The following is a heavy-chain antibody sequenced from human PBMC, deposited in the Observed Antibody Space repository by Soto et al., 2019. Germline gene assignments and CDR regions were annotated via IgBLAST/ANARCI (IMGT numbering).Heavy chain of an antibody. Sequence: GASVKVSCKASGGTFSSYTISWVRQAPGQGLEWMGRIIPILGIANYAQKFQGRVTITADKSTSTAYMELSGLRSEDTAVYYCAKEYQLLQYFQHWGQGTLVTVSS. CDR2: IIPILGIA. CDR3: AKEYQLLQYFQH. D-gene: IGHD2-2*01. CDR1: GGTFSSYT. J-gene: IGHJ1*01. V-gene: IGHV1-69*04.